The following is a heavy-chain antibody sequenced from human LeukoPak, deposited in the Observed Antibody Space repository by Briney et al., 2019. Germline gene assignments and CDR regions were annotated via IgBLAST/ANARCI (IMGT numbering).Heavy chain of an antibody. CDR1: GYTFTGYY. CDR3: ARGEGRGAVAGGDY. CDR2: INPNSGGT. Sequence: ASVRVSCKASGYTFTGYYVHWVRQAPGQGLEWMGWINPNSGGTNYAQKFQGRVTMTRDTSISTACMELSRLRSDDTAVYYCARGEGRGAVAGGDYWGQGTLVTVSS. J-gene: IGHJ4*02. D-gene: IGHD6-19*01. V-gene: IGHV1-2*02.